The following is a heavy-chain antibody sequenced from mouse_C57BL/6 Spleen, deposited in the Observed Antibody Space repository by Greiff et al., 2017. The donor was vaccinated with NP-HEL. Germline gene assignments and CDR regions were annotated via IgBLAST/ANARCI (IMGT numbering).Heavy chain of an antibody. CDR3: AIGTYSNCFDY. V-gene: IGHV1-69*01. Sequence: QVHVKQPGAELVMPGASVKLSCKASGYTFTSYWMHWVKQRPGQGLEWIGEIDPSDSYTNYNQKFKGKSTLTVDKSSSTAYMQLSSLTSEDSAVYYCAIGTYSNCFDYWGQGTTLTVSS. CDR2: IDPSDSYT. D-gene: IGHD2-5*01. J-gene: IGHJ2*01. CDR1: GYTFTSYW.